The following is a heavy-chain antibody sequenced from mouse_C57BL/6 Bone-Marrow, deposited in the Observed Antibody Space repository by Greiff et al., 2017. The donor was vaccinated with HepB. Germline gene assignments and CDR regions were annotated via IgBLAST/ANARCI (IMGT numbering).Heavy chain of an antibody. Sequence: EVQVVESGPELVKPGASVKISCKASGYSFTGYYMNWVKQSPEKSLEWIGEINPSTGGTTYNQKFKAKATLTVDKSSSTAYMQLKSLTSEDSAVYYCALWSFAYWGQGTLVTVSA. CDR3: ALWSFAY. D-gene: IGHD1-1*02. CDR1: GYSFTGYY. CDR2: INPSTGGT. J-gene: IGHJ3*01. V-gene: IGHV1-42*01.